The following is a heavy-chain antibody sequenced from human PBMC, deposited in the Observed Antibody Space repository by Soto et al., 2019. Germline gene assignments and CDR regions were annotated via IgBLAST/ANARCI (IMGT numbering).Heavy chain of an antibody. J-gene: IGHJ6*02. D-gene: IGHD3-10*01. Sequence: QVQLQESGPGLVKPSQTLSLTCTVSGGSISSGGYYWSWIRQHPGKGLEWIGYIYYSGSTYYNPSLKSRVTISVDTSKNQFSLKLSSVTAADTAVCYCAREGGMGITMVRGAYYYYGMDVWGQGTTVTVSS. V-gene: IGHV4-31*03. CDR2: IYYSGST. CDR3: AREGGMGITMVRGAYYYYGMDV. CDR1: GGSISSGGYY.